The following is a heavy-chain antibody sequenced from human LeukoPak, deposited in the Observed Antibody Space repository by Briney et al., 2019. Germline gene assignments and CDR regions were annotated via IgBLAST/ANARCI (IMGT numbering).Heavy chain of an antibody. CDR3: VRDGHAYGHGSPHY. V-gene: IGHV1-18*04. CDR2: ISTSNGNT. CDR1: GYTFISFA. Sequence: ASVKASCKASGYTFISFAMSWVRQAPGQGLEWMGWISTSNGNTNYAQNLQGRITMTTDTSTSTAYMELRSLRSDDTAVYYCVRDGHAYGHGSPHYWGQGTLVTVSS. J-gene: IGHJ4*02. D-gene: IGHD3-10*01.